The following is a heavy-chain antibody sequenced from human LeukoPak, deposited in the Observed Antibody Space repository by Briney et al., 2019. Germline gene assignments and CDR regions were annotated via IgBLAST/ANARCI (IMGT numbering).Heavy chain of an antibody. J-gene: IGHJ4*02. D-gene: IGHD1-26*01. CDR2: IYYSGST. Sequence: SETLSLTCSVSGGSISSYYWSWIRQPPGKGLEWIGYIYYSGSTNYNPSLKSRVTISVDTSKNQFYLKLSSVTAADTAVYYCARRTSNPVGAIDYWGQGTLVTVSS. CDR1: GGSISSYY. V-gene: IGHV4-59*08. CDR3: ARRTSNPVGAIDY.